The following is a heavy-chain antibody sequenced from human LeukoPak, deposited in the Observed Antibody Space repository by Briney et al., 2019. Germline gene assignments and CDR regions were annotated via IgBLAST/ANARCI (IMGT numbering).Heavy chain of an antibody. CDR2: ISFDGTYK. V-gene: IGHV3-30*04. CDR3: ARGGAFDY. CDR1: GFTFSSYA. J-gene: IGHJ4*02. Sequence: GGSLRLSCAASGFTFSSYAMHWVRQAPGKGLEWVAAISFDGTYKYYADSVKGRFTISRDNSKNTLYLQMNSLRAEDTAVYYCARGGAFDYWGQGTLVTVSS.